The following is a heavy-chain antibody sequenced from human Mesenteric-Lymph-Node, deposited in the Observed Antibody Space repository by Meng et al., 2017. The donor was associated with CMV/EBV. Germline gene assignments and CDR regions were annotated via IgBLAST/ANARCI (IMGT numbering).Heavy chain of an antibody. CDR3: ARGDPTVTTDY. V-gene: IGHV3-48*04. CDR2: ISSSSSTI. D-gene: IGHD4-17*01. Sequence: GESLKISCAASGFTFSSYSMNWVRQAPGKGLEWVSYISSSSSTIYYADSVKGRFTISRDNAKNSLYLQMNSLRAEDTAVYYCARGDPTVTTDYWGQGTLVTVSS. J-gene: IGHJ4*02. CDR1: GFTFSSYS.